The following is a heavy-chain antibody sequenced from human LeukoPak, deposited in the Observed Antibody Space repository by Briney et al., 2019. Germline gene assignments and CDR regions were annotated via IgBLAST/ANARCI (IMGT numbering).Heavy chain of an antibody. CDR2: IYYSGST. J-gene: IGHJ4*02. Sequence: SETLSLTCTVSGYSISSGYYWGWIRQPPGKGLEWIGSIYYSGSTYYNPSLKSRVTISVDTSKNQFSLKLSSVTAADTAVYYCARLGSGWYGDYWGQGTLVTVSS. CDR1: GYSISSGYY. D-gene: IGHD6-19*01. CDR3: ARLGSGWYGDY. V-gene: IGHV4-38-2*02.